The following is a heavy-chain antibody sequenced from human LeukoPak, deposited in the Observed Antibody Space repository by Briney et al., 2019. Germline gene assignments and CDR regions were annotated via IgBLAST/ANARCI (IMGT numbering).Heavy chain of an antibody. CDR2: IYYSGYT. CDR3: ARDVGAQIDY. D-gene: IGHD1-26*01. V-gene: IGHV4-59*01. Sequence: PSETLSLTCTVSGGSISSYYWSWIRQPPGKGLKWIGNIYYSGYTTYSPSLRSRVTISVDTSKNQFSLKLSSVTAADTAVYYCARDVGAQIDYWGQGTLVTVSS. J-gene: IGHJ4*02. CDR1: GGSISSYY.